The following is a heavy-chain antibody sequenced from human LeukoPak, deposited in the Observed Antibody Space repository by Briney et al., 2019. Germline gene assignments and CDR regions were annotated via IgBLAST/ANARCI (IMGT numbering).Heavy chain of an antibody. CDR1: GGSISSSSYY. D-gene: IGHD3-22*01. CDR2: IYYSGST. CDR3: ARAPARYYDSSGYPPLSWYFDL. V-gene: IGHV4-39*07. Sequence: SETLSLTCTVSGGSISSSSYYWGWIRQPPGKGLEWIGSIYYSGSTYYNPSLKSRVTISVDTSKNQFSLKLSSVTAADTAVYYCARAPARYYDSSGYPPLSWYFDLWGRGTLVTVSS. J-gene: IGHJ2*01.